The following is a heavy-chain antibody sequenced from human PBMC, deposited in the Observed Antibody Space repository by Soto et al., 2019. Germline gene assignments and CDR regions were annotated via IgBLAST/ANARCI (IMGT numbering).Heavy chain of an antibody. Sequence: GGSLRLSCAASRFNFSNYTLSWVRQAPGKGLVWVSRINSDGSSTSYADSVKGRFTISRDNAKNTLYLQMNSLRAEDTAVYYCAARLAWGQGTMVTVSS. V-gene: IGHV3-74*01. CDR1: RFNFSNYT. D-gene: IGHD3-9*01. J-gene: IGHJ3*01. CDR2: INSDGSST. CDR3: AARLA.